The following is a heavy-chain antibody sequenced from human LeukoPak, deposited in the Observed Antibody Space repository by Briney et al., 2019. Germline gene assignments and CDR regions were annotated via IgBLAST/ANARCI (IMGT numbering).Heavy chain of an antibody. CDR2: INHSGST. J-gene: IGHJ4*02. V-gene: IGHV4-34*01. CDR1: GGSFSGYY. D-gene: IGHD5-18*01. Sequence: SETLSLTCAVYGGSFSGYYWSWIRQPPGKGLEWIGEINHSGSTNYNPSLKSRVTISVDTSKNQFSLKLSSVTAADTAVYYCARGNPWDTAMATCFDYWGRGTLVTVSS. CDR3: ARGNPWDTAMATCFDY.